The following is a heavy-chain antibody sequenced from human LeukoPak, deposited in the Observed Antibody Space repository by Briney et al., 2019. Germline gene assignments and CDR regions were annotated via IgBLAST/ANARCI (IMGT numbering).Heavy chain of an antibody. J-gene: IGHJ4*02. V-gene: IGHV4-30-4*07. CDR3: ARIMVTTGVDS. Sequence: SQTLSLTCAVSGGSISSGSYSWSWIRQPPGKGLEWLGYIYYSGFTYSNPSLKSRITISVDTSKNQFSLKLSSVTAADTAVYYCARIMVTTGVDSWGQGTLVTVSS. D-gene: IGHD4-17*01. CDR2: IYYSGFT. CDR1: GGSISSGSYS.